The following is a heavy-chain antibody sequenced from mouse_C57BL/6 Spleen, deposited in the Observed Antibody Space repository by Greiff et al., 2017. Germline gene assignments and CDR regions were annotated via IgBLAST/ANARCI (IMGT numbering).Heavy chain of an antibody. CDR3: AVYDSNSAWFAY. J-gene: IGHJ3*01. CDR1: GYTFTSYW. CDR2: IHPSDSDT. Sequence: VQLQQPGAELVKPGASVKVSCKASGYTFTSYWMHWVNQRPGQGLEWIGRIHPSDSDTNFNQKFKGKATLTVDKSDSTAYMQLSSLTSEDSAVYYCAVYDSNSAWFAYWSQGTLVTVSA. V-gene: IGHV1-74*01. D-gene: IGHD2-5*01.